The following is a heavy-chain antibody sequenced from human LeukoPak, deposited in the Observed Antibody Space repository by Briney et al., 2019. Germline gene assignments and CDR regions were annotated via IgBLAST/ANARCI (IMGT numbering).Heavy chain of an antibody. V-gene: IGHV1-3*01. CDR2: INPGDGDT. D-gene: IGHD3-9*01. Sequence: ASVKVSCKASGYTFTNYAVHWVRQAPGQRPEWMGRINPGDGDTKYSQNFQGRVTFARDTSANTAFMELSSLRSEDTAVYYCARRGVTTRDSYYYAMHVWGQGTLVTASS. J-gene: IGHJ4*02. CDR3: ARRGVTTRDSYYYAMHV. CDR1: GYTFTNYA.